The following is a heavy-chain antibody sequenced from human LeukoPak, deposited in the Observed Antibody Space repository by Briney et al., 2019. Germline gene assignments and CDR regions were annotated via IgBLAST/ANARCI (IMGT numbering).Heavy chain of an antibody. CDR3: AKGDGSGSYSDY. V-gene: IGHV3-23*01. Sequence: PGGSLRLSCAASGFTFSSYVMSWVRQAPGKGLEWVAAVTGSGRSTYYVDSVKGRFAISRDNSKNTLYLQMNSLRAEDTAVYYCAKGDGSGSYSDYWGQGTLVTVSS. J-gene: IGHJ4*02. CDR2: VTGSGRST. D-gene: IGHD3-10*01. CDR1: GFTFSSYV.